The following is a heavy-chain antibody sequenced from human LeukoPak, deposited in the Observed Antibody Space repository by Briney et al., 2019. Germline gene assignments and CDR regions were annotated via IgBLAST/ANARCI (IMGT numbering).Heavy chain of an antibody. CDR1: GYTFTSYY. CDR2: INPSGGST. J-gene: IGHJ3*02. V-gene: IGHV1-46*01. CDR3: ARTYYGSGSYDAFDI. D-gene: IGHD3-10*01. Sequence: GASEKVSCKASGYTFTSYYMHWVRQAPGQGLEWMGIINPSGGSTSYAQKFQGRVTMTRDTSTSTVYMELSSLRSEDTAVYYCARTYYGSGSYDAFDIWGQGTMVTVSS.